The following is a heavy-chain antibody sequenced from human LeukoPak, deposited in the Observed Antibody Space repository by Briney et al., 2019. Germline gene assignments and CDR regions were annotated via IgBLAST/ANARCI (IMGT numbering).Heavy chain of an antibody. CDR2: ISSTGGST. J-gene: IGHJ5*02. CDR3: ARGYSSLDP. D-gene: IGHD6-19*01. V-gene: IGHV3-23*01. Sequence: GGSLRLSCAASGFTFSSYAMSWVRQAPGKGLEWVSGISSTGGSTYYADSVKGRFTISRDNSKNTLYLQMNSLAAEDTAVYYCARGYSSLDPWGQGTLVTVSS. CDR1: GFTFSSYA.